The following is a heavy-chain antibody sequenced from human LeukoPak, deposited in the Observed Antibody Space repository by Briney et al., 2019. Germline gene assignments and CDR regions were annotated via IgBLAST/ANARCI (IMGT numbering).Heavy chain of an antibody. V-gene: IGHV5-51*01. CDR1: GYSFTTYW. J-gene: IGHJ5*02. Sequence: GESLKISCQGSGYSFTTYWIGWVRQMPGKGLEWMAVIYPGDSRTRYNPSFQGQVTISADKSISTAYLQWSSLKASDTAIYYWVCRKLSSPWFDPWGQGTLVTVSS. CDR3: VCRKLSSPWFDP. CDR2: IYPGDSRT. D-gene: IGHD1-14*01.